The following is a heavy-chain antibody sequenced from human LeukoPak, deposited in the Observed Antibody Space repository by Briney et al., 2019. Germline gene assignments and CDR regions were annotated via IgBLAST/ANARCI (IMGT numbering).Heavy chain of an antibody. CDR2: ISGSGGST. D-gene: IGHD2-2*01. CDR3: AKVELQYQLLLSFDY. J-gene: IGHJ4*02. V-gene: IGHV3-23*01. Sequence: PGGSLRLSCAASGFTFSSYAMSWVRQAPGKWLEWVSAISGSGGSTYYADSVKGRFTISRDNSKNTLYLQMDSLRAEDTAVYYCAKVELQYQLLLSFDYWGQGNLVTVSS. CDR1: GFTFSSYA.